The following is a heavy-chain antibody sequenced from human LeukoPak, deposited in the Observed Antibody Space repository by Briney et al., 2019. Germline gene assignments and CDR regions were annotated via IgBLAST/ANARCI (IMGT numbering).Heavy chain of an antibody. Sequence: GGSLRLSCAASGFSFSEHGMHWVRQAPGKGPEWVTVTWYDGSNNHYADSVKGRFTISRDNSKNTLYLQMNSLRGEDTAVYYCAKGMESSDWYNFDYWGQGTLVTVSS. V-gene: IGHV3-33*06. CDR1: GFSFSEHG. D-gene: IGHD6-19*01. J-gene: IGHJ4*02. CDR3: AKGMESSDWYNFDY. CDR2: TWYDGSNN.